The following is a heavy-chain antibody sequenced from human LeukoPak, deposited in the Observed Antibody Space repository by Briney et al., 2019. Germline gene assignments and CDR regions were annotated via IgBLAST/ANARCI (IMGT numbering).Heavy chain of an antibody. CDR1: GLRFSDQY. CDR2: ISGSGVKR. J-gene: IGHJ6*02. CDR3: ATLHFYAMGV. V-gene: IGHV3-11*01. Sequence: SGGSLRLSCAASGLRFSDQYMIWIRQTPGKGLEWISFISGSGVKRFYADSMKGRFIISEDNSRNSLYLQMNSLRAEDTAIYYCATLHFYAMGVWGQGTTVTVSS.